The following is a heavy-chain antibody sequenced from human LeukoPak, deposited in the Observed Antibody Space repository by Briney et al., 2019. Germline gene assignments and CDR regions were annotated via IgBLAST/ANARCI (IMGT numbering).Heavy chain of an antibody. J-gene: IGHJ4*02. Sequence: GGSLRLSCAASGFTFSSYRMSWVRQAPGKGLEWVANIKQGGSEKYYVDSVRGRFTISRDNAKDSLYLQMNSLRAETTAVYYCAGAPGGDEDYWGQGTLVTVSS. CDR3: AGAPGGDEDY. CDR2: IKQGGSEK. D-gene: IGHD6-25*01. V-gene: IGHV3-7*01. CDR1: GFTFSSYR.